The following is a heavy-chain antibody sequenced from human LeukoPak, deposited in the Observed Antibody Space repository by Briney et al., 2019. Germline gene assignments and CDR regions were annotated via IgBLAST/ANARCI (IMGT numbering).Heavy chain of an antibody. CDR1: GYRFRDHY. J-gene: IGHJ5*02. Sequence: GAAVMISCKAYGYRFRDHYIHWVRQAPGQGLEYLGWINPNSGGTNYAQKFQGRVTLTRDTSIDTAYIHLDSLTSDDTAVYFCARGYFGDYVLDTWGQGTLVTVSS. CDR2: INPNSGGT. CDR3: ARGYFGDYVLDT. D-gene: IGHD4-17*01. V-gene: IGHV1-2*02.